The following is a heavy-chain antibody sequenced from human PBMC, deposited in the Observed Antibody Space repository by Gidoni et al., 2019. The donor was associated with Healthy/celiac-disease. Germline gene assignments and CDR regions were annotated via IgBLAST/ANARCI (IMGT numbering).Heavy chain of an antibody. D-gene: IGHD6-6*01. V-gene: IGHV3-49*03. Sequence: EVQLVESGGGLVQPGRSMRLSCTASGFTFGDSAISWFRQAPGKGLEWVGFIRSKAYGRTTEYAASVKGRFTISRDDSKSIAYLQMNSLKTEDTAVYYCTRDPPLRVAARAIFYYYGMDVWGQGTTVTVSS. CDR3: TRDPPLRVAARAIFYYYGMDV. J-gene: IGHJ6*02. CDR1: GFTFGDSA. CDR2: IRSKAYGRTT.